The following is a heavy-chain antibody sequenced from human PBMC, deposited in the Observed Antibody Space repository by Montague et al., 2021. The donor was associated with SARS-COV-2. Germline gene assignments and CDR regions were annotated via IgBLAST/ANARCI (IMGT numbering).Heavy chain of an antibody. D-gene: IGHD2-15*01. CDR2: TNDSGRT. Sequence: SETLSITCAVYGGSFSGYYWSWIRQPPGRGLEWIGETNDSGRTNYNPSLKGRVTISVDTSKNQFSLRLSSVTAAETAVYYCARGYCSGSGCYYYYGMDVWGQGTTVTVSS. V-gene: IGHV4-34*01. CDR1: GGSFSGYY. J-gene: IGHJ6*02. CDR3: ARGYCSGSGCYYYYGMDV.